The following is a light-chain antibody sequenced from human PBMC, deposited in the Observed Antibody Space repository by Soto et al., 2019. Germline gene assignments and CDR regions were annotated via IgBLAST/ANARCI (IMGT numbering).Light chain of an antibody. CDR3: QQYGGSPIT. CDR1: QSVNGR. CDR2: GVS. Sequence: EIVLTQSPGTLSLSPGERGTLSFRSSQSVNGRLAWYQQKPGQSPTLLIHGVSNRASAAPYRFSGRGSGTDFTLVIDRVEPEDFAVYYCQQYGGSPITFGQGTRLEIK. J-gene: IGKJ5*01. V-gene: IGKV3-20*01.